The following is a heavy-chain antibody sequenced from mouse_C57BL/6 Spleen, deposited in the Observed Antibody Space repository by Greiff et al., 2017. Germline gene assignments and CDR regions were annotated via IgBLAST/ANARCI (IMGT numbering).Heavy chain of an antibody. D-gene: IGHD2-10*02. V-gene: IGHV1-15*01. Sequence: QVHVKQSGAELVRPGASVTLSCKASGYTFTDYEMHWVKQTPVHGLEWIGAIDPETGGTAYNQKFKGKAILTADKSSSTAYMELRSLTSEDSAVYYCTRLYGNYWYFDVWGTGTTVTVSS. J-gene: IGHJ1*03. CDR1: GYTFTDYE. CDR3: TRLYGNYWYFDV. CDR2: IDPETGGT.